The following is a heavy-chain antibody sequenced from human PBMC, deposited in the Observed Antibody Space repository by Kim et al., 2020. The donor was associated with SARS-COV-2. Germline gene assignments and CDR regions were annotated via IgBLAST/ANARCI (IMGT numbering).Heavy chain of an antibody. CDR1: GGSISSYY. CDR3: ARVNPGYGSGRVFDY. D-gene: IGHD3-10*01. CDR2: IYYSGST. Sequence: SETLSLTCTVSGGSISSYYWSWIRQPPGKGLEWIGYIYYSGSTNYNPSLKSRATISVDTSKNQFSLKLTSVTAADTAVYYCARVNPGYGSGRVFDYWGQGTLVTVSS. V-gene: IGHV4-59*01. J-gene: IGHJ4*02.